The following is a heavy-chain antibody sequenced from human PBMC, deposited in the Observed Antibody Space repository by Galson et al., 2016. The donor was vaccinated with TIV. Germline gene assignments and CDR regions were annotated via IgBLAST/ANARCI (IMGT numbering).Heavy chain of an antibody. Sequence: SVKVSCKASGDTFSSLSIIWVRQAPGQGLEWMGRIIPTLSLADYAQKFQGRVTITADRSTSTVYMELSSLTSEDTAVYYCTCHGGYHYVNEYFHHWGQGTLVTVSS. D-gene: IGHD3-22*01. CDR3: TCHGGYHYVNEYFHH. CDR1: GDTFSSLS. J-gene: IGHJ1*01. V-gene: IGHV1-69*02. CDR2: IIPTLSLA.